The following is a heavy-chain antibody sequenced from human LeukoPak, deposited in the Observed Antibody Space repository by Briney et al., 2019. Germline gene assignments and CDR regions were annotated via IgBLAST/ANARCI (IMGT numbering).Heavy chain of an antibody. D-gene: IGHD3-10*01. V-gene: IGHV3-30*18. CDR2: TAYDGSNK. CDR1: GFSFSNYG. Sequence: GGSLTLSCAASGFSFSNYGMHWVRQAPGKGLEWVAVTAYDGSNKYYVDSVKGRFTISRDNSKNTLYLQMNSLRAEDTAVYYCAKSSSYYYGSGSYPDAFDIWGQGTMVAVSS. J-gene: IGHJ3*02. CDR3: AKSSSYYYGSGSYPDAFDI.